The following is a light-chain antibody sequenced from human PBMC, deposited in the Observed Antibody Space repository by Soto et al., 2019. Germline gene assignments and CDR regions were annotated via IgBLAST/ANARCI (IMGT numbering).Light chain of an antibody. V-gene: IGKV3-11*01. CDR2: GAS. J-gene: IGKJ2*01. Sequence: EIVLTQSPATLSLSPGERATLSCRASQSVSSSLAWYQQKPGQAPRRLIYGASKRAPGIPVRFSASGSGTDFTLTISSLEPEDFAVYSCQHRTNWEYTFGQGTKLEIQ. CDR3: QHRTNWEYT. CDR1: QSVSSS.